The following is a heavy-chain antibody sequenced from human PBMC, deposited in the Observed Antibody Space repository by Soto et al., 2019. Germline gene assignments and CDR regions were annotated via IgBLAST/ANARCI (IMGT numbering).Heavy chain of an antibody. CDR2: ISYDGSNK. CDR1: GFTFSSYG. CDR3: AKDVEVYSIYYYYGMDV. D-gene: IGHD2-15*01. Sequence: QVQLVESGGGVVQPGRSLRLSCAASGFTFSSYGMHWVRQAPGKGLEWVAVISYDGSNKYYADSVKGRFTISRDNSKNTLYLQMNSLGAEDTAVCYCAKDVEVYSIYYYYGMDVWGQGTTVTVSS. V-gene: IGHV3-30*18. J-gene: IGHJ6*02.